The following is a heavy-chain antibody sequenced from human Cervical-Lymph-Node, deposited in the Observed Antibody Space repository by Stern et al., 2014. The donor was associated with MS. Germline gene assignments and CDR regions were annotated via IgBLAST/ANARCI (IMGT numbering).Heavy chain of an antibody. CDR1: GYDFTGFF. Sequence: QLVESGAKMKKPGASVKGSCKASGYDFTGFFIHWVRQVPGQGLEWMGRLNPNSDDPTYAQDFQDRVTLTRDTSISTAYLELSRLTSADTAVYYCAREATRIIVGIDYWGQGTQVTVSS. CDR2: LNPNSDDP. D-gene: IGHD2/OR15-2a*01. V-gene: IGHV1-2*06. J-gene: IGHJ4*02. CDR3: AREATRIIVGIDY.